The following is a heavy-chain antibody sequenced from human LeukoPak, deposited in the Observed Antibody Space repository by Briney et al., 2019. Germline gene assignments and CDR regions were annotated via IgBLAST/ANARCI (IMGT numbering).Heavy chain of an antibody. Sequence: GGSLRLPCEASGFDFSDYYMSWIRQAPGKGLEWIAYISITGSTINHADSVKGRFTVSRDNSKNSVFLQMDSLRVNDTAVYYCARENARPSLRILEEWGPGTLVTVSS. CDR3: ARENARPSLRILEE. J-gene: IGHJ4*02. D-gene: IGHD3-3*01. CDR2: ISITGSTI. CDR1: GFDFSDYY. V-gene: IGHV3-11*01.